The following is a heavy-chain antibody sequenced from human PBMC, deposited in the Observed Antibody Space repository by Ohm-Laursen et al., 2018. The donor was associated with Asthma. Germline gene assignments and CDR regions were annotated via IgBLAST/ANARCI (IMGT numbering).Heavy chain of an antibody. D-gene: IGHD6-13*01. CDR3: ASPAAAGSRYYYYGMDV. CDR1: GFTVSSNY. Sequence: SLRLSCAASGFTVSSNYMSWVRQAPGKGLEWVSVIYSGGSTYYADSAKGRFTISRDNSKNTLYLQMNSLRAEDTAVYYCASPAAAGSRYYYYGMDVWGQGTTVTVSS. CDR2: IYSGGST. V-gene: IGHV3-53*01. J-gene: IGHJ6*02.